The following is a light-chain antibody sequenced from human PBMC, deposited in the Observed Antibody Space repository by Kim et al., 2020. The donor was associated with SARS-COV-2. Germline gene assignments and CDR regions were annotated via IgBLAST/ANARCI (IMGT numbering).Light chain of an antibody. Sequence: APGERATRSGRASQSVSSNNLAWYQQKPGQAPRLLIYGASTRATGIPDRFSGSGSGTDFTLTISRLEPEDFAVYYCQQSGSSPLTFGGGTKVDIK. CDR3: QQSGSSPLT. CDR2: GAS. CDR1: QSVSSNN. V-gene: IGKV3-20*01. J-gene: IGKJ4*01.